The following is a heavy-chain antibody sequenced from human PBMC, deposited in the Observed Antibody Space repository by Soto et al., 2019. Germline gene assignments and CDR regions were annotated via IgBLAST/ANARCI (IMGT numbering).Heavy chain of an antibody. V-gene: IGHV1-69*12. J-gene: IGHJ3*02. CDR1: GGTLNNYG. D-gene: IGHD6-13*01. Sequence: QIQLVQSGAEVKKPGSSVKVSCKASGGTLNNYGFSWVRQAPGQGLEWMGGIIPLFGTTNYAQKFQGRVTITADESTSTSYIRLSSLRSEYTAVYYLATDNAGRGHDPFDSWGQGTMVTVSS. CDR3: ATDNAGRGHDPFDS. CDR2: IIPLFGTT.